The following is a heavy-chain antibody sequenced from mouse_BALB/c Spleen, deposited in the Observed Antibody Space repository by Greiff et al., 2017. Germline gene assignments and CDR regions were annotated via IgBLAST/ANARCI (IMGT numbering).Heavy chain of an antibody. Sequence: QVQLQQSGAELMKPGASVKISCKATGYTFSSYWIEWVKQRPGHGLEWIGEILPGSGSTNYNEKFKGKATFTADTSSNTAYMQLSSLTSEDSAVYYCARSVGFITTVVARWYFDVWGAGTTVTVSS. D-gene: IGHD1-1*01. CDR3: ARSVGFITTVVARWYFDV. CDR2: ILPGSGST. J-gene: IGHJ1*01. V-gene: IGHV1-9*01. CDR1: GYTFSSYW.